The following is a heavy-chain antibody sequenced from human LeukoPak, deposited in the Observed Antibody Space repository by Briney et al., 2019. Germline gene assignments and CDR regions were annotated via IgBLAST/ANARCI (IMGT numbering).Heavy chain of an antibody. CDR2: INPSGGST. CDR3: ARGPALGDGMDV. CDR1: GFTFSRYY. V-gene: IGHV1-46*01. Sequence: ASVKVSCKASGFTFSRYYVHWVRQAPGQGLEWMGIINPSGGSTTYAQNFQGRVTMTRDTSTSTVYMELSSLRSEDTAVYYCARGPALGDGMDVWGRGTTVTVSS. J-gene: IGHJ6*02. D-gene: IGHD5-18*01.